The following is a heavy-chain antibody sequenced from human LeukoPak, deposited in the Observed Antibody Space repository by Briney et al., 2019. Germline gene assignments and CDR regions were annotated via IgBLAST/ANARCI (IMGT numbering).Heavy chain of an antibody. Sequence: GGSLRLSCAASGFTFSSYAMSWVRQAPGKGLEWVSAISGSGGSTYYADSVRGRFTISRDNAKNSLYLQMNSLRAEDTAVYYCCIVATIYSYYYYGMDVWGQGTTVTVSS. J-gene: IGHJ6*02. CDR1: GFTFSSYA. CDR3: CIVATIYSYYYYGMDV. D-gene: IGHD5-12*01. CDR2: ISGSGGST. V-gene: IGHV3-23*01.